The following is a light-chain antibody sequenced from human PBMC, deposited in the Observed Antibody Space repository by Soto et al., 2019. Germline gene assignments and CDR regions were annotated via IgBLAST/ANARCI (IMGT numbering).Light chain of an antibody. J-gene: IGLJ3*02. CDR1: SSDVGGYNF. CDR3: SSYAGSNNFV. Sequence: QSALTQPPSASGSPGQSVTISYTGTSSDVGGYNFVSWYQQHPGTAPKLMIYEVNKRPSGVPNRFSGSKSGSTASLTVSGLQADDEANYYCSSYAGSNNFVFGGGTKLTVL. CDR2: EVN. V-gene: IGLV2-8*01.